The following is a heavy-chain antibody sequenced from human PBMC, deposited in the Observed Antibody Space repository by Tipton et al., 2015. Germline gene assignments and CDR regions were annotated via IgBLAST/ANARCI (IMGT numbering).Heavy chain of an antibody. CDR1: GYSINNDYY. Sequence: GLVKPSETMSLTCDVSGYSINNDYYWGWIRQAPGKGLEWIGYTYYSGNTKYNPSLKSRVTISVDTSKTQFSLKMSSVTASDTAVYYCARARGRHGGLFDSWGQGILVTVSS. CDR3: ARARGRHGGLFDS. D-gene: IGHD4-23*01. CDR2: TYYSGNT. V-gene: IGHV4-38-2*01. J-gene: IGHJ4*02.